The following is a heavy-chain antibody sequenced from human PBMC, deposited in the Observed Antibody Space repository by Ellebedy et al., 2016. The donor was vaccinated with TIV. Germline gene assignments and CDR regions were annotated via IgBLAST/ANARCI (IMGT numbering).Heavy chain of an antibody. V-gene: IGHV3-23*01. Sequence: PGGSLRLSCTTSGFTFSSYAMGWVRQAPGRGLEWVSAIDGTSYSTFYADSVEGRFTISRDNSKNTLYLQMNSLRDEDTDIYYCAKNVGKREYDWWGQGTLVTVSS. CDR3: AKNVGKREYDW. CDR2: IDGTSYST. CDR1: GFTFSSYA. J-gene: IGHJ4*02. D-gene: IGHD4-23*01.